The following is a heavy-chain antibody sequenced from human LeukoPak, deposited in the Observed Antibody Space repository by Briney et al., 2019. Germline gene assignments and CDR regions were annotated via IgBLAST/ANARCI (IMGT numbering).Heavy chain of an antibody. J-gene: IGHJ4*02. CDR1: GFTFSSYS. V-gene: IGHV3-48*04. CDR2: ISSSSSTI. CDR3: AREGSHYSFDY. Sequence: GESLRLSCAASGFTFSSYSMNWVRQAPGKGLEWVSYISSSSSTIYYADSVKGRFTISRDNAKNSLYLQMNSLRAEDTAVYYCAREGSHYSFDYWGQGTLVTVSS.